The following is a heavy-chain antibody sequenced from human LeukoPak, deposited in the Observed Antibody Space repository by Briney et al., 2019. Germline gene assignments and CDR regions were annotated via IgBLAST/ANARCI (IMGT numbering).Heavy chain of an antibody. V-gene: IGHV3-7*03. CDR1: GFTFSSYW. CDR2: INHNGNVN. Sequence: PGGSLRLSCAASGFTFSSYWMNWARQAPGKGLEWVASINHNGNVNYYVDSVKGRITISRDNAKNSLYLQMGNLRAEDTAVYFCARGGGLDVWGQGATVTVSS. CDR3: ARGGGLDV. D-gene: IGHD3-16*01. J-gene: IGHJ6*02.